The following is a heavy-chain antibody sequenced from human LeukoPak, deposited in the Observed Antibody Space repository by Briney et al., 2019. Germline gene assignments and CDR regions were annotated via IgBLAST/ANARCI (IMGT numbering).Heavy chain of an antibody. J-gene: IGHJ4*02. CDR3: AKGHDDFRQFDY. CDR2: IIPIFGTG. Sequence: SVKLSCTASGGTFANYAISWVRKAPGQGLERMGGIIPIFGTGDSAQKFQGRLTITADESTRTTYMELSSLRSEDTAVYYCAKGHDDFRQFDYWGQGTLVTVSS. CDR1: GGTFANYA. V-gene: IGHV1-69*13. D-gene: IGHD3-3*01.